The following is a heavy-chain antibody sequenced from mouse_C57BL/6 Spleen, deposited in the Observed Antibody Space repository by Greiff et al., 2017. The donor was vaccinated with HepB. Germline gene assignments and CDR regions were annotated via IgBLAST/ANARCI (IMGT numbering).Heavy chain of an antibody. V-gene: IGHV1-15*01. CDR1: GYTFTDYE. Sequence: QVQLQQSGAELVRPGASVTLSCKASGYTFTDYEMHWVKQTPVHGLEWIGAIDPETGGTAYNQKFKGKAILTADKSSSTAYMELHSLTSEDSAVYYCTRNYGSIYDYYYAMDYWGQGTSVTVSS. CDR3: TRNYGSIYDYYYAMDY. D-gene: IGHD1-1*01. J-gene: IGHJ4*01. CDR2: IDPETGGT.